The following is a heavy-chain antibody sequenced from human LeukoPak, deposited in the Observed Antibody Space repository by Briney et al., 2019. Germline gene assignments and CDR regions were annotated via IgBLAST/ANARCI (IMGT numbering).Heavy chain of an antibody. CDR2: IYYNGRT. CDR3: ASPKGDCTNGVCYAEDDAFDI. J-gene: IGHJ3*02. V-gene: IGHV4-39*01. D-gene: IGHD2-8*01. Sequence: SETLSLTCTVSGASISSSSYYWGWIRQPPGKGLEWIGTIYYNGRTYYNPSLKSRVTISVDTSKNQFSLKLSSVTAADTAVYYCASPKGDCTNGVCYAEDDAFDIWGQGTMVTVSS. CDR1: GASISSSSYY.